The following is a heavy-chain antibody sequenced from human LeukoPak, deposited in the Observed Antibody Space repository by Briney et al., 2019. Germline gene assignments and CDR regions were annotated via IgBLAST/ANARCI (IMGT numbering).Heavy chain of an antibody. CDR2: ISFSGGLT. V-gene: IGHV3-23*01. CDR3: AKITEYCSGGSCYTGDY. D-gene: IGHD2-15*01. Sequence: SGGSLRLSCAASGFTFSSYAMSWVRQAPGKGLEWVSAISFSGGLTYYADSVKGRFTISRDNSKNTLYLEMNSLRAEDTAVYYCAKITEYCSGGSCYTGDYWGQGTLVTVSS. J-gene: IGHJ4*02. CDR1: GFTFSSYA.